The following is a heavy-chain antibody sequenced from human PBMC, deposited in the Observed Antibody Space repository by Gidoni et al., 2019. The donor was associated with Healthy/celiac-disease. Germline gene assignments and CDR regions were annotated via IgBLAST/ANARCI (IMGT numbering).Heavy chain of an antibody. D-gene: IGHD1-26*01. Sequence: QVQLVESGGGVVQPGRSLRLSCAASGFTFSSYAMHWVRQAPGKGLEWVAVISYDGSNKYYADSVKGRFTISRDNSKNTLYLQMNSLRAEDTAVYYCAREERSGSTCYDYWGQGTLVTVSS. CDR1: GFTFSSYA. CDR3: AREERSGSTCYDY. CDR2: ISYDGSNK. J-gene: IGHJ4*02. V-gene: IGHV3-30*01.